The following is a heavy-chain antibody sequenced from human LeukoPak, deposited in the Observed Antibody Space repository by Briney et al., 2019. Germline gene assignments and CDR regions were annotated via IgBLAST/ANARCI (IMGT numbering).Heavy chain of an antibody. D-gene: IGHD1-26*01. V-gene: IGHV1-18*01. CDR1: GYTFTSYG. J-gene: IGHJ3*02. Sequence: ASVKVSCKASGYTFTSYGISWVRQAPAQGLEWMEWISAYNGNTNYAQKLQGRVTMTTDTSTSTAYMELRSLRSDDTAVYYCARTARYSGSYYLRAFDIWGQGTMVTVSS. CDR2: ISAYNGNT. CDR3: ARTARYSGSYYLRAFDI.